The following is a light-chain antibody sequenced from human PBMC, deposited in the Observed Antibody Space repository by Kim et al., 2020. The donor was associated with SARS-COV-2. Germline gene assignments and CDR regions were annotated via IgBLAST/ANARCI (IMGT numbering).Light chain of an antibody. CDR2: FNS. V-gene: IGLV3-21*04. CDR3: QVWDTRSDHRV. CDR1: NIGNKL. J-gene: IGLJ3*02. Sequence: SYELTQPPSVSVAPGKTATIACGGNNIGNKLVHWYQQKPGQAPVLVIYFNSDRPSGIPERFSGSNSGNTATLTISRVEAGDEADYYCQVWDTRSDHRVFGGGTKLTVL.